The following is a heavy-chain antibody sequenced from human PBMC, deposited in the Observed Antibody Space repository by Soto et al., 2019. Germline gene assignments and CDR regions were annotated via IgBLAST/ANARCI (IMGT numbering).Heavy chain of an antibody. CDR3: VKDNVGVYCSGGSCYFDY. J-gene: IGHJ4*02. CDR2: ISWDSGVI. V-gene: IGHV3-9*01. D-gene: IGHD2-15*01. CDR1: GFSLDHYA. Sequence: EVHLVESGGGLAQPGRSLRLSCVASGFSLDHYAMHWFRQAQGKGLEWVPGISWDSGVIDYADSVRGRFTISRDNAKNSLYLQMTSLRAEDTALYYCVKDNVGVYCSGGSCYFDYWGQGSLVTVSS.